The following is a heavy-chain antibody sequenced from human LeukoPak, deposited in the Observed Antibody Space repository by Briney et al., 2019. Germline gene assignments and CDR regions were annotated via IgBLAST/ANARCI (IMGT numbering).Heavy chain of an antibody. J-gene: IGHJ4*02. CDR1: GFTFSSYI. D-gene: IGHD6-19*01. CDR3: ARAWLVPGDD. Sequence: GGSLRLSCAASGFTFSSYIMHWVRQAPGKGLEWVAVISYDGSNKYYADSVKGRFTISRDNSKNTLYLQMNSLRAEDTAIYYCARAWLVPGDDWGQGTLVTVSS. V-gene: IGHV3-30-3*01. CDR2: ISYDGSNK.